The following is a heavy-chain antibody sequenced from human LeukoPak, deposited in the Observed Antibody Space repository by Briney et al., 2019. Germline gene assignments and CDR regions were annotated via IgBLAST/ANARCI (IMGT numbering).Heavy chain of an antibody. CDR3: SANFDF. CDR2: INHNGNVN. CDR1: GFTFSSYW. Sequence: GGSLRLSCAASGFTFSSYWMNWARQAPGKGLEWVASINHNGNVNYYVDSVKGRFTISRDNSKNTLHLQMNSLRAEDTAVYYCSANFDFWGQGTLVTVSS. J-gene: IGHJ4*02. D-gene: IGHD6-19*01. V-gene: IGHV3-7*01.